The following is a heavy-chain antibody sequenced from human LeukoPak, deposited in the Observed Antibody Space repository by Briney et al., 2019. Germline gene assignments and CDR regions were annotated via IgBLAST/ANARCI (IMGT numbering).Heavy chain of an antibody. V-gene: IGHV3-33*01. CDR1: GFTFSSYG. J-gene: IGHJ4*02. CDR3: ARDPTADAAIDY. Sequence: PGGSLRLSCAASGFTFSSYGMHWVRQAAGKGLEWVAVIWYDGSNKYYADSVKGRFTISRDNSKNTLYLQMNSLRAEDTAVYYCARDPTADAAIDYWGQGTLVTVSS. CDR2: IWYDGSNK.